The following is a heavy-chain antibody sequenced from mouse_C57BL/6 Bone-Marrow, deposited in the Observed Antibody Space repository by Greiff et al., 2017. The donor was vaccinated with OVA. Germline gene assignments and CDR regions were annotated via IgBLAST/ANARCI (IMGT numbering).Heavy chain of an antibody. Sequence: QVQLQQPGAELVMPGASVKLSCKASGYTFTSYWMHWVKQRPGQGLEWIGEIDPSDSSTTYTQKFKGKSTLTVDKSSSTAYMQLSSLTSEDSAVYYCAREDYDGSFAYWGQGTLVTVSA. CDR3: AREDYDGSFAY. CDR1: GYTFTSYW. CDR2: IDPSDSST. V-gene: IGHV1-69*01. J-gene: IGHJ3*01. D-gene: IGHD2-4*01.